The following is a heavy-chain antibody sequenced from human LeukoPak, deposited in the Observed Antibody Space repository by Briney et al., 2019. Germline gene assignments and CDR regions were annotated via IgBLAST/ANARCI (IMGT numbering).Heavy chain of an antibody. D-gene: IGHD2-8*01. Sequence: ASVKVSCKIFGNNLREVSMNWVRQGPGKGLEWMGGFDPEEGRTLYAQKFQGSVTTTEDTSSDTAYMELSSLTSEDTAVYYCTLRGGMICVNGVCPEYFNHWGQGTLVSVPS. J-gene: IGHJ1*01. CDR1: GNNLREVS. V-gene: IGHV1-24*01. CDR2: FDPEEGRT. CDR3: TLRGGMICVNGVCPEYFNH.